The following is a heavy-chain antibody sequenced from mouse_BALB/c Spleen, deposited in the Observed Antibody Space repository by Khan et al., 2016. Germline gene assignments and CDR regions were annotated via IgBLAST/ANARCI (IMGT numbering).Heavy chain of an antibody. V-gene: IGHV5-4*02. CDR1: GFTFSDYY. Sequence: EVELVESGGGLVKPGGSLKLSCAASGFTFSDYYMYWVRQTPEKRLEWVATISDGGSYTYYPDRVTGRFTISSDNAKNNLSLQMSSLKSEDTAMYYGAREGLRRGFAYWGQGTLVTVSA. CDR3: AREGLRRGFAY. CDR2: ISDGGSYT. J-gene: IGHJ3*01. D-gene: IGHD2-4*01.